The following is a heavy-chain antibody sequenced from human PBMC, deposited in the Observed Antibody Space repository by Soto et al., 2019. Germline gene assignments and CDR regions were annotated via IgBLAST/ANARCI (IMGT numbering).Heavy chain of an antibody. CDR1: GGSISSTTYF. CDR2: IYYSGST. V-gene: IGHV4-39*01. D-gene: IGHD3-10*01. J-gene: IGHJ5*02. CDR3: ARQGSSGDYFRNFLWFDP. Sequence: SETLSLTCTVSGGSISSTTYFWAWIRQTPGKGPEWIGSIYYSGSTYFNPSLRSRVTMSVDTSENQFSLRLNSVTAADTAMYYCARQGSSGDYFRNFLWFDPWGQGTLVTVSS.